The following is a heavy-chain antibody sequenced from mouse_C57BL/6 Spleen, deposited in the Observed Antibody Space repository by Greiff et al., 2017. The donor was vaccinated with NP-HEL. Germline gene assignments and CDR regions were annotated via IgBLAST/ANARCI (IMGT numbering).Heavy chain of an antibody. CDR3: ARGRDYYGSGFDY. Sequence: QVQLQQPGAELVKPGASVKLSCKASGYTFTSYWMHWVKQRPGQGLEWIGMIHPNSGSTNYNEKFKSKATLTVDKSSSTAYMQLSSLTSEDSAVYYCARGRDYYGSGFDYWGQGTTLTVSS. J-gene: IGHJ2*01. CDR1: GYTFTSYW. CDR2: IHPNSGST. D-gene: IGHD1-1*01. V-gene: IGHV1-64*01.